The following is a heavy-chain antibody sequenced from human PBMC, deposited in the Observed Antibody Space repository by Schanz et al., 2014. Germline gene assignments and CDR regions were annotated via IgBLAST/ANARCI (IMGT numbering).Heavy chain of an antibody. Sequence: EVQLVESGGGLVQPGGSLRLSCAASGFTFGDYAMTWVRQAPGKGLEWVSAINTGVNTYYADSVTGRFTISRDNAKNTLYLQMNTLRAEDTAVYYCARKMKLGVYGGKGHDSLDIWGQGTMVTVSS. J-gene: IGHJ3*02. CDR2: INTGVNT. CDR1: GFTFGDYA. V-gene: IGHV3-23*04. CDR3: ARKMKLGVYGGKGHDSLDI. D-gene: IGHD4-17*01.